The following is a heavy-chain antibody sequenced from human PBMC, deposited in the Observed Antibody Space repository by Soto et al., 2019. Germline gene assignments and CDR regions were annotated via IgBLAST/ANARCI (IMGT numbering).Heavy chain of an antibody. Sequence: LGESLKISCQSSGSTFSTYWVAWVRQRPGKALEWLGLIYPDDSDTRYNPSFRGQVTISAEKSSSTIFLQWHSLKASDTATYYCARQRRDASDTFFLCPMDVWGQGTTVTVSS. CDR3: ARQRRDASDTFFLCPMDV. V-gene: IGHV5-51*01. J-gene: IGHJ6*02. CDR1: GSTFSTYW. CDR2: IYPDDSDT. D-gene: IGHD2-2*01.